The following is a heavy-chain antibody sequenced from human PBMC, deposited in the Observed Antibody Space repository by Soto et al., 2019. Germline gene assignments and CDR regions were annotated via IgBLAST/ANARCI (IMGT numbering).Heavy chain of an antibody. J-gene: IGHJ6*02. CDR1: GGTFSSYA. Sequence: GASVKVSCKASGGTFSSYAISWVRQAPGQGLEWMGGIIPIFGTANYAQEFQGRVTITADESTSTAYMELSSLRSEDTAVYYCATVDTAMPGVGYYGMDVWGQGTTVTVSS. V-gene: IGHV1-69*13. CDR2: IIPIFGTA. D-gene: IGHD5-18*01. CDR3: ATVDTAMPGVGYYGMDV.